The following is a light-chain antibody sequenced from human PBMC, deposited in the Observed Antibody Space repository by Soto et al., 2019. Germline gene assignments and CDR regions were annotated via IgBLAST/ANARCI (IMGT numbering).Light chain of an antibody. CDR2: ATS. V-gene: IGKV3-20*01. CDR3: QQYYSSPGT. J-gene: IGKJ1*01. CDR1: QSVSTTY. Sequence: EIVLTQSPVILSLSPGERATLSCRASQSVSTTYLAWYQQKPGQAPRLLIYATSGRATGIPDRFSGSGSGTDFTLTISSLEPEDFAVYYCQQYYSSPGTFGPGTKVDIK.